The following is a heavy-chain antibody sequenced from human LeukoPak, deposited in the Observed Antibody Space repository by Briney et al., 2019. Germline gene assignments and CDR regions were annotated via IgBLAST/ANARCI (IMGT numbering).Heavy chain of an antibody. J-gene: IGHJ5*02. CDR1: GGSISSSSYY. V-gene: IGHV4-39*06. Sequence: SETLSLTCTVSGGSISSSSYYWGWLRQPPGEGQEWTGSIYYSGSTYYNSSLNSRVTISVNSSKSQFPLMLSPVTADDTAVYYCARRGPPRTMLRGVKSGWFDPWGQGTLVTVSS. D-gene: IGHD3-10*01. CDR2: IYYSGST. CDR3: ARRGPPRTMLRGVKSGWFDP.